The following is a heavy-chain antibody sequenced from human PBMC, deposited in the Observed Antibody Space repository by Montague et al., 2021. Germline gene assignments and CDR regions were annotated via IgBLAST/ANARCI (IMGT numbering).Heavy chain of an antibody. CDR2: IWFDGSRK. J-gene: IGHJ6*03. D-gene: IGHD3-10*01. Sequence: SQRLSWAASGFTFSSYAMHWVRQAPGTGPEWVAIIWFDGSRKYYRDSVKGRFTISRDNSENTLHLQMNSLRAEDTAVYYCVKDSGYFYYMDVWGKGTTVTVSS. CDR3: VKDSGYFYYMDV. CDR1: GFTFSSYA. V-gene: IGHV3-33*06.